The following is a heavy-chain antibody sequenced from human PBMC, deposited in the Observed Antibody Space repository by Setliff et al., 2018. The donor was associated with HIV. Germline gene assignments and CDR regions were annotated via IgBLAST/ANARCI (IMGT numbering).Heavy chain of an antibody. CDR1: GASMNSYY. J-gene: IGHJ6*04. D-gene: IGHD5-18*01. CDR2: IYVNGKA. CDR3: VRERRWLQEYHYYMDV. V-gene: IGHV4-4*07. Sequence: PSETLSLTCNISGASMNSYYWSWVRQSAGQELEWIGRIYVNGKANYNPSLKSRVTMSVGKSKSQFSLRLRSVTAADTAVYYCVRERRWLQEYHYYMDVWGNGTTVTVSS.